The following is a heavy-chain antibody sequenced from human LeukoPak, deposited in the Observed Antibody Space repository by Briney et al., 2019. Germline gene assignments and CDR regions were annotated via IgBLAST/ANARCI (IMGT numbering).Heavy chain of an antibody. V-gene: IGHV3-7*01. D-gene: IGHD4-23*01. J-gene: IGHJ4*02. CDR1: GFTFSSYW. Sequence: GGSLRLSCAASGFTFSSYWISWVRQAPGKGLEWVANINQDGSEKYYVDSVRGRFTISRDNAKNSLYLQMNSLRAEATAVYYCAISSPVATVGYWGQGTLVTVSS. CDR2: INQDGSEK. CDR3: AISSPVATVGY.